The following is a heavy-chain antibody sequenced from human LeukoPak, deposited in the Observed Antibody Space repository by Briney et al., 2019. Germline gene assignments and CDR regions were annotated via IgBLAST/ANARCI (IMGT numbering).Heavy chain of an antibody. Sequence: GGSLRLSCAASGFTFNSYAMTWVRQAPGKGLEWVSVIRASGDTTYYADSVKGRFTISRDNSKNMLYLQMNSLRAEDTAVYYCAKDLEFYVLYTFDYWGQGTLVTVSS. V-gene: IGHV3-23*01. CDR1: GFTFNSYA. J-gene: IGHJ4*02. CDR2: IRASGDTT. D-gene: IGHD2/OR15-2a*01. CDR3: AKDLEFYVLYTFDY.